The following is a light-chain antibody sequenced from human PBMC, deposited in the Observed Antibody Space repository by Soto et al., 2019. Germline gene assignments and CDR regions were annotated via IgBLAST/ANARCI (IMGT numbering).Light chain of an antibody. CDR1: QGISSY. J-gene: IGKJ2*01. Sequence: AIRMTQSPSSFSASTGDRVTITCRASQGISSYLAWYQQKPGKAPKLLIYAASTLQSGVPSRFSGSGSGTAVTLTISCMLHEDFATYYCQQYYSYPYTFGQGTKLEIK. V-gene: IGKV1-8*01. CDR2: AAS. CDR3: QQYYSYPYT.